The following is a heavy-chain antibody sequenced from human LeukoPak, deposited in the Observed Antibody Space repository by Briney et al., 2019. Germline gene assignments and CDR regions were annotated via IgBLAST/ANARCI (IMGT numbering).Heavy chain of an antibody. CDR2: ISASGGNK. Sequence: GGSLRLSCAASGFTFSTYAMSWVRQAPGKGLEWVSSISASGGNKYYADSVKGRFTVSRDNSKNTLYLQMNSLRPEDTSVYYCALDKVAVGDYWGQGTLVTVSS. CDR1: GFTFSTYA. V-gene: IGHV3-23*01. CDR3: ALDKVAVGDY. D-gene: IGHD6-19*01. J-gene: IGHJ4*02.